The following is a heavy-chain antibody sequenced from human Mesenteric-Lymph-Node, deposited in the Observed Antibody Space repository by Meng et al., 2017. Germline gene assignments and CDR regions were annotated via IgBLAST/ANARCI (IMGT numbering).Heavy chain of an antibody. CDR1: GFTVSRKY. V-gene: IGHV3-53*01. Sequence: GGSLRLSCAASGFTVSRKYMNWVRQAPGKGLEWVSLIYGGDNTYYADSVKGRFTISRHNPKNTLCLQMNSLRADDTAMYYCAKLRRGHGDFTDYWGQGSLVTVSS. CDR2: IYGGDNT. CDR3: AKLRRGHGDFTDY. D-gene: IGHD4-17*01. J-gene: IGHJ4*02.